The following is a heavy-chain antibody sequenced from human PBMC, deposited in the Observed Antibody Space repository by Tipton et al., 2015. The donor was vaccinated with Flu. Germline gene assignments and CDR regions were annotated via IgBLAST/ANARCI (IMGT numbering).Heavy chain of an antibody. CDR2: IKQDASEK. J-gene: IGHJ4*02. Sequence: SLRLSCAASGFRFNTFWMNWVRQAPGKGLEWVAIIKQDASEKLYVDSVEGRFTISRDNAKNSLSLQMDSLGGDDTAVYYCAGGSGWLITDWGQGTLVTVSS. CDR1: GFRFNTFW. D-gene: IGHD6-19*01. CDR3: AGGSGWLITD. V-gene: IGHV3-7*01.